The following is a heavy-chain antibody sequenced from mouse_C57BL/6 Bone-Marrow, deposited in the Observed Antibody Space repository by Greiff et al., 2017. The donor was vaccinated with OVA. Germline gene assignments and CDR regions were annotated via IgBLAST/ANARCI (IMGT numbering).Heavy chain of an antibody. Sequence: VQLQQSGAELARPGASVKLSCKASGYTFTSYGISWVKQRTGQGLEWIGEIYPRSGNTYYNEKFKGKATLTADKSSSTAYMELRSLTSEDSAVYFCARSGYWAWFAYWGQGTLVTVSA. CDR1: GYTFTSYG. J-gene: IGHJ3*01. D-gene: IGHD3-1*01. V-gene: IGHV1-81*01. CDR3: ARSGYWAWFAY. CDR2: IYPRSGNT.